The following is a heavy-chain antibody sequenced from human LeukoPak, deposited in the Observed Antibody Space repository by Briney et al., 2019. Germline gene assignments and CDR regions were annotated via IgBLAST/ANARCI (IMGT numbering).Heavy chain of an antibody. CDR2: ISWNSGSI. V-gene: IGHV3-9*01. D-gene: IGHD6-19*01. CDR1: GFTFDDYA. CDR3: ARDTTSSGWYSY. J-gene: IGHJ4*02. Sequence: GGSLRLSCAASGFTFDDYAMHWVRQAPGKGLEWVSGISWNSGSIGYAESVKGRFTISRDNAKNSLYLQMNSLRAEDTAVYYCARDTTSSGWYSYWGQGTLVTVSS.